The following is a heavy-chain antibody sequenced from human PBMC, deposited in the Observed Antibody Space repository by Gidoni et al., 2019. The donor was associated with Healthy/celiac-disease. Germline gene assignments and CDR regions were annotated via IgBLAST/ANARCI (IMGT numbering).Heavy chain of an antibody. D-gene: IGHD6-13*01. CDR1: GFTLSSYG. CDR3: ARERYSSSWSAFDY. Sequence: QVQLVESGGGVVQPGRSLRLSCAASGFTLSSYGVHWVRQAPGQGLEWVAVIWYDGSNKYYADSVKGRFTISRDNSKNTLYLQMNGLRAEDTAVYYCARERYSSSWSAFDYWGQGTLVTVSS. J-gene: IGHJ4*02. CDR2: IWYDGSNK. V-gene: IGHV3-33*01.